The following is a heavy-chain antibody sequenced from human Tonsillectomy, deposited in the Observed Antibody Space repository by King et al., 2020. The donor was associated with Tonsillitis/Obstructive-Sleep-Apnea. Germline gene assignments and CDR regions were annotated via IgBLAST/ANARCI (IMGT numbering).Heavy chain of an antibody. CDR3: VRNDKDGRYFDY. D-gene: IGHD3-22*01. Sequence: QLVQSGAEVKKPGASVNASCKASGYTFTRNYIHWVRQAPGQGLEWMGIVNTSSVSTTYAQKFQGRVSMTSDTSTSTVNMELSSLRSEDTAVYYCVRNDKDGRYFDYWGQGSLVTVSS. CDR1: GYTFTRNY. CDR2: VNTSSVST. J-gene: IGHJ4*02. V-gene: IGHV1-46*01.